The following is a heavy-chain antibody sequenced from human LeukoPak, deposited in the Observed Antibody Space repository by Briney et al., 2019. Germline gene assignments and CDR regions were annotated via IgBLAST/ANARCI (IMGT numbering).Heavy chain of an antibody. CDR1: GGSISSYY. D-gene: IGHD5-24*01. J-gene: IGHJ6*02. Sequence: PSETLSLTCTVSGGSISSYYWSWIRQPPGKGVEWIGYIYYSGSTNYNPSLKSRVTTSVDTSKNQFSLKLSSVTAADTAVYYCARGLVEMGPRMDVWGQGTTVTVSS. V-gene: IGHV4-59*01. CDR3: ARGLVEMGPRMDV. CDR2: IYYSGST.